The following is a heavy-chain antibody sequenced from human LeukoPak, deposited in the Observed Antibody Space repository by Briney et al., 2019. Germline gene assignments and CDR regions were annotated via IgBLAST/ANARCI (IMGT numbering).Heavy chain of an antibody. CDR1: GGSIRSSSYY. Sequence: SETLSLTCTVSGGSIRSSSYYWGWIRQPPGKGLEWIGSIYYSGSTYHDPSLKSRVTISVDTSKSQFSLKLSSVTAADTAVYYCARPTPNYGILTGLKQDAFDIWGQGTMVTVSS. V-gene: IGHV4-39*01. CDR2: IYYSGST. J-gene: IGHJ3*02. D-gene: IGHD3-9*01. CDR3: ARPTPNYGILTGLKQDAFDI.